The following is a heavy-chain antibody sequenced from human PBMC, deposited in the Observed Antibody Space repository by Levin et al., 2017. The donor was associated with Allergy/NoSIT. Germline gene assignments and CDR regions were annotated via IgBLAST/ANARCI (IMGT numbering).Heavy chain of an antibody. CDR3: ATTVGSANVFDY. Sequence: GGSLRLSCAASGFSFNLYNMNWVRQAPGKGLEWVSFIGSSISTIHYADSVKGRFTISRDNAKSSLFLQMNRLGVEDTAVYYCATTVGSANVFDYWGQGTLVTVSP. V-gene: IGHV3-48*01. CDR1: GFSFNLYN. D-gene: IGHD4-23*01. J-gene: IGHJ4*02. CDR2: IGSSISTI.